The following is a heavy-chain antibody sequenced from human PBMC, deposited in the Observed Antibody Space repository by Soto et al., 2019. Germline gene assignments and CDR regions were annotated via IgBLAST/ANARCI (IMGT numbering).Heavy chain of an antibody. Sequence: GGSLRLSCAASGFTFSSYGMHWVRQAPGKGLEWVAVIWYDGSNKYYADSVKGRFTISRDNSKNTLYLQMNSLRAEDTAVYYCARSYGDSYFAYLYFFDYWGQGTLVTVSS. D-gene: IGHD4-17*01. V-gene: IGHV3-33*01. J-gene: IGHJ4*02. CDR3: ARSYGDSYFAYLYFFDY. CDR2: IWYDGSNK. CDR1: GFTFSSYG.